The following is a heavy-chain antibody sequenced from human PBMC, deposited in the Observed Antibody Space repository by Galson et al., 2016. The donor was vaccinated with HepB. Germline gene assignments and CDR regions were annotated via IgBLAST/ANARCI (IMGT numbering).Heavy chain of an antibody. CDR2: FDPEDGET. CDR3: AEKRDCDFWSGYEK. V-gene: IGHV1-24*01. J-gene: IGHJ4*02. D-gene: IGHD3-3*01. CDR1: GYTLSELS. Sequence: SVKVSCKVSGYTLSELSMHWVRQAPGKGLEWMGGFDPEDGETIYAQKFQGRVTMTEDTSTDTAYMELSSLRSEDTAVYYCAEKRDCDFWSGYEKWGQGTLVTVSS.